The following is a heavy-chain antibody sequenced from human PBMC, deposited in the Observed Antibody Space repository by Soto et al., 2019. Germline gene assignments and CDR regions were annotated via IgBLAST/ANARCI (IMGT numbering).Heavy chain of an antibody. CDR3: AKGSCISTSCAVLDS. CDR2: LNWNSANI. D-gene: IGHD2-2*01. CDR1: GFTFDDYA. J-gene: IGHJ4*02. Sequence: EVQLVESGGGLVQPGRSLRLSCAASGFTFDDYAMHWVRQPPGKGLEWVSGLNWNSANIGYADSVKGRFTISRDNAKXSLYLQMNSLRAEETALYYCAKGSCISTSCAVLDSWGQGTLVTVSS. V-gene: IGHV3-9*01.